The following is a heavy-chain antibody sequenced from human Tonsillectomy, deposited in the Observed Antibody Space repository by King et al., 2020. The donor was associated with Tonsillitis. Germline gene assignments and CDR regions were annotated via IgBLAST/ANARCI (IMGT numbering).Heavy chain of an antibody. D-gene: IGHD3-22*01. Sequence: VQLVESGGGVVQPGRSLRLSCAASGFSFSSYGMHWVRQAPGKGLEWVAVISYDGGNKYYGDSVKGRFTISRDNSKETLYLQMNSLRAEDTAMYFCAKDLNQPYYYDTTGYFPDSWGQGTLVTVSS. V-gene: IGHV3-30*18. CDR1: GFSFSSYG. CDR2: ISYDGGNK. CDR3: AKDLNQPYYYDTTGYFPDS. J-gene: IGHJ4*02.